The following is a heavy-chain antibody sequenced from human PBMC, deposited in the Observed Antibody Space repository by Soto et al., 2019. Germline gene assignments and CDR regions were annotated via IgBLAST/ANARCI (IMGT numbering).Heavy chain of an antibody. CDR1: GFTFSSYD. J-gene: IGHJ6*02. CDR2: IGTAGDT. D-gene: IGHD3-10*01. V-gene: IGHV3-13*01. CDR3: ASRGRGGGMDV. Sequence: EVPLVESGGGLVQPGGSLRLSCAASGFTFSSYDMHWVRQATGKGLEWVSAIGTAGDTYYPGSVKGRFTISRENAKNSLYLQMNSLRAEDTAVYYCASRGRGGGMDVWGQGTTVTVSS.